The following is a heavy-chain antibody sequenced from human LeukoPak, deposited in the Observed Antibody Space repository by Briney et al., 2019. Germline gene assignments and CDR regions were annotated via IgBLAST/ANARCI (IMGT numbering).Heavy chain of an antibody. Sequence: GRSLRLSCAASVFTFSSYAMHWVRQAPGKGLEWVAVISYDGSNKYYADSVKGRFTISRDNSKNTLYLQMNSLRAEDTAVYYCARGLWGTIMITFGGVIALDYWGQGTLVTVSS. CDR1: VFTFSSYA. J-gene: IGHJ4*02. V-gene: IGHV3-30-3*01. CDR2: ISYDGSNK. D-gene: IGHD3-16*02. CDR3: ARGLWGTIMITFGGVIALDY.